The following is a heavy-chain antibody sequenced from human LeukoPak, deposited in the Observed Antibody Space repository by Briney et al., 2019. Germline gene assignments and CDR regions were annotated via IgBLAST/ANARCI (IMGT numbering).Heavy chain of an antibody. J-gene: IGHJ6*02. V-gene: IGHV3-30*18. CDR1: GFTFSSYG. CDR2: ISYDGSNK. CDR3: AKDLPVRTMVRPLDV. D-gene: IGHD3-10*01. Sequence: PGGSLRLSCAASGFTFSSYGMHWVRQAPGKGLEWVAVISYDGSNKYYADSVKGRFTISRDNSKNTLYLQMNSLRAEDTAVYYCAKDLPVRTMVRPLDVWGQGTTVTVSS.